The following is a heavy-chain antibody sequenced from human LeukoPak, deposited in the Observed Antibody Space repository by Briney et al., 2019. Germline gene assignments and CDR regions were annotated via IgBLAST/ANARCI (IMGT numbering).Heavy chain of an antibody. CDR2: IYYSGST. D-gene: IGHD6-6*01. CDR1: GGSISSYY. V-gene: IGHV4-59*08. Sequence: SETLSLTCTVSGGSISSYYWSWIRQPPGKGLEWIGYIYYSGSTNYNPSLKSRVTISVDTSKNQFSLKLSSVTAADTAVYYCARRWYSSSSIYYYYYMDVWGKGTTVTVSS. J-gene: IGHJ6*03. CDR3: ARRWYSSSSIYYYYYMDV.